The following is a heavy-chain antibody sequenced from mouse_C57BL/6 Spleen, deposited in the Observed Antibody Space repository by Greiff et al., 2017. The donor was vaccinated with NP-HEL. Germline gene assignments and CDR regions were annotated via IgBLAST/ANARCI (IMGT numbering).Heavy chain of an antibody. J-gene: IGHJ1*03. V-gene: IGHV5-17*01. CDR3: STSYGNYWYFDV. CDR1: GFTFSDYG. D-gene: IGHD2-10*01. CDR2: ISSGSSTI. Sequence: DVHLVESGGGLVKPGGSLKLSCAASGFTFSDYGMHWVRQAPEKGLEWVAYISSGSSTIYYADTVKGRFTISRDHAKHTLLLQMTSLRHESTDMDYFSTSYGNYWYFDVWGTGTTVTVSS.